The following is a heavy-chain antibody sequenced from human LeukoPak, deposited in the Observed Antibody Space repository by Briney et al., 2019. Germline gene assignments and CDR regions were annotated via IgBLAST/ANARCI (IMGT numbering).Heavy chain of an antibody. D-gene: IGHD4-17*01. CDR3: ATHFGAWSTPDGLDI. Sequence: GGSLRLSCAASGFIFTDYWMNWVRQAPGKGLEWVAMIKYDGIDKKYLDSVKGRFTISRDNAKNSLYLQMNSLRAEDTAVYYCATHFGAWSTPDGLDIWGQGTMVTVSS. CDR1: GFIFTDYW. J-gene: IGHJ3*02. V-gene: IGHV3-7*01. CDR2: IKYDGIDK.